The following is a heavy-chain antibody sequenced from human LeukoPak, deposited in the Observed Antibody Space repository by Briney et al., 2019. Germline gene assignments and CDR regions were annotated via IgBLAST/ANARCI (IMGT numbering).Heavy chain of an antibody. CDR1: GFTFSSYS. V-gene: IGHV3-7*03. CDR2: IKPDGTTK. D-gene: IGHD6-13*01. CDR3: ARSIPYGTTWYGRSDY. J-gene: IGHJ4*02. Sequence: HPGGSLRLSCAASGFTFSSYSMNWVRQAPGKGLEWVANIKPDGTTKFYVDSVKGRFTISRDNALNSLYLQMNSLRAEDTAIYYCARSIPYGTTWYGRSDYWGQGTLVTVSS.